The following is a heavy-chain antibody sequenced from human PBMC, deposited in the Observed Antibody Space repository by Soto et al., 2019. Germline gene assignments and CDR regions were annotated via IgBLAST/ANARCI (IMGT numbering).Heavy chain of an antibody. CDR1: GFTFSGYS. CDR2: INTNGVNT. V-gene: IGHV3-64*01. Sequence: EVQLVESGGGLVQPGGSLRLSCAASGFTFSGYSMFWVRQAPGKGLEYVSAINTNGVNTFYAKSVKGRFTISRDNSKNTMYRQMGSLGAEDMAVYYCARGRVEDSSGWATYFDYWGQGTLVTVSS. J-gene: IGHJ4*02. CDR3: ARGRVEDSSGWATYFDY. D-gene: IGHD6-19*01.